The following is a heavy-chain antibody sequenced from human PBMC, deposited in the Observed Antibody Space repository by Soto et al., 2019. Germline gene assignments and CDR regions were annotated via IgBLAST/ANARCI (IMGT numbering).Heavy chain of an antibody. CDR3: ARDHSSGWSPHGGDAFDI. V-gene: IGHV1-69*04. CDR2: IIPILGIA. D-gene: IGHD6-19*01. J-gene: IGHJ3*02. Sequence: SVKVSCKASGGTFSSYTISWVRQAPGQGLEWMGRIIPILGIANYAQKFQGRVTITADKSTSTAYMELSSLRSEDTAVYYCARDHSSGWSPHGGDAFDIWGQGTKVTVSS. CDR1: GGTFSSYT.